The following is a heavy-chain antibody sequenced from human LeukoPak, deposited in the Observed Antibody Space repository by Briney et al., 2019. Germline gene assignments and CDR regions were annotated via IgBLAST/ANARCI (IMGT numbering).Heavy chain of an antibody. Sequence: ASVKVSCKASGGTFSSYAISWVRQAPGQGLEWMGGIIPIFGTANYAQKFQGRVTITADESTSTAYMELSSLRSEDTAVYYCAREVGYYDSSGTEVDAFDIWGRGTMVTVSS. CDR1: GGTFSSYA. CDR2: IIPIFGTA. J-gene: IGHJ3*02. V-gene: IGHV1-69*01. D-gene: IGHD3-22*01. CDR3: AREVGYYDSSGTEVDAFDI.